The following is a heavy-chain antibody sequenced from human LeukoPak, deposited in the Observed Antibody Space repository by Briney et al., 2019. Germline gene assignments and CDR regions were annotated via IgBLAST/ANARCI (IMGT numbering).Heavy chain of an antibody. CDR2: ISYDGSNK. D-gene: IGHD5-18*01. CDR3: ARAHEDTPFDY. Sequence: GGSLRLSCAASGFTFSSYAVHWVRQAPGKGLEWVAVISYDGSNKYYADSVKGRFTISRDNSKNTLYLQMISLRAEDTAVYYCARAHEDTPFDYWGQGALVTVSS. CDR1: GFTFSSYA. V-gene: IGHV3-30*04. J-gene: IGHJ4*02.